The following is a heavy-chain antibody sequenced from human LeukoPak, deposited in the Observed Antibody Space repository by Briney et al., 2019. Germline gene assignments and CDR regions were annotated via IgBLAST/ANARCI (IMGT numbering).Heavy chain of an antibody. CDR1: GFTFSSTA. Sequence: GGSLRLSCAASGFTFSSTAMSWVRQAPGKGLEWVSGISSSGDSTHYADSVKGRFTISRDNSRNIVFLQINSLRAEDTAMYYCTGLYGGSYAYWGQGTLVTVSS. J-gene: IGHJ4*02. D-gene: IGHD1-26*01. V-gene: IGHV3-23*01. CDR3: TGLYGGSYAY. CDR2: ISSSGDST.